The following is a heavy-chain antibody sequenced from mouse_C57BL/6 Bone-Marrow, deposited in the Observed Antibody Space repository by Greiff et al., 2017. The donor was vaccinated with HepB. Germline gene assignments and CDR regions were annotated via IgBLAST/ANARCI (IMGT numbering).Heavy chain of an antibody. Sequence: QVQLKQSGPELARPGASVKLSCKASGYTFTRYGISWVKQSTGKGLEWIGELYPSSGNTYYNEKFKGKATLTADKSSSTAYMELLSLTSANSAVYLGAIEGGWVLDYWDDWGQGTTVTVSS. CDR3: AIEGGWVLDYWDD. D-gene: IGHD4-1*01. J-gene: IGHJ2*01. V-gene: IGHV1-81*01. CDR2: LYPSSGNT. CDR1: GYTFTRYG.